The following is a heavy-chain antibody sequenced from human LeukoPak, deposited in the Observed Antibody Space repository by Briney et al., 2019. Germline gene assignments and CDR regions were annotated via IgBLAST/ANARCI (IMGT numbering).Heavy chain of an antibody. CDR3: AKALGNYYGSGSYPDY. Sequence: GGSLRLSCAASGFTFDDYAMHWVRQAPGKGLEWVSGISWNSGSIGYADSVKGRFTISRDNAKNSLYLQMNSLRAEDMALYYCAKALGNYYGSGSYPDYWGQGTLVTVSS. J-gene: IGHJ4*02. CDR2: ISWNSGSI. D-gene: IGHD3-10*01. V-gene: IGHV3-9*03. CDR1: GFTFDDYA.